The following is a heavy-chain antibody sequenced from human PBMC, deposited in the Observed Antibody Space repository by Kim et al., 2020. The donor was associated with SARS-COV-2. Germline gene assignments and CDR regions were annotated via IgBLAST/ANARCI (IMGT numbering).Heavy chain of an antibody. V-gene: IGHV2-5*02. D-gene: IGHD2-15*01. Sequence: SGPTLVNPTQTLTLTCTFSGFSLSTSGVGVGWIRQPPGKALEWLALIYWDDDKRYSPSLKSRLTITKDTSKNQVVLTMTNMDPVDTATYYCAHRPFGVVAATNAFDIWGQGTMVTVSS. CDR1: GFSLSTSGVG. CDR2: IYWDDDK. J-gene: IGHJ3*02. CDR3: AHRPFGVVAATNAFDI.